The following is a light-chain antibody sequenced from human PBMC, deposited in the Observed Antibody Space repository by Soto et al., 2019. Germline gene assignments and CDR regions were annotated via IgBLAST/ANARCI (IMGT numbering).Light chain of an antibody. J-gene: IGLJ1*01. CDR3: GTWDFSLSGFV. CDR2: GNN. Sequence: QSVLTQPPSVSAAPGQKVTISCSGSSSNIGDNYVSWYQQVPGTGPKLVIYGNNQRPSEIPDRFSGSKSGTSATLAITGLQAGDEAYYYCGTWDFSLSGFVFGTATKLTVL. CDR1: SSNIGDNY. V-gene: IGLV1-51*01.